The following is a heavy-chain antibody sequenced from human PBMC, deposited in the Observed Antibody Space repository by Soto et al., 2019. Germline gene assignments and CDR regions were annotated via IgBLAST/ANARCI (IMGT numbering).Heavy chain of an antibody. Sequence: PGESLKISCKGSGYSFTSYWIGWVRQMPGKGLEWMGIIYPGDSDTRYSPSFQGQVTIPADKSISTAYLQWSSLKASDTAMYYCARLPEYSSSFGYGMDVWGQGTTVTVSS. D-gene: IGHD6-6*01. CDR2: IYPGDSDT. J-gene: IGHJ6*02. V-gene: IGHV5-51*01. CDR1: GYSFTSYW. CDR3: ARLPEYSSSFGYGMDV.